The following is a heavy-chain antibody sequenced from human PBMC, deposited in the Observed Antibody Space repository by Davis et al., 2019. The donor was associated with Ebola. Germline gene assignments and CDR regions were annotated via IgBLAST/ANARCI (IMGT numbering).Heavy chain of an antibody. Sequence: GESLKISCKGSGYSSTSYWIGWVRQIPGKGLEWMGIIYPGDSDTRYSPSFQGQVTFSADKSISTAYLQWSGLKASDTATYYCACSGGYSSPGGYWGQRTLVTVSS. J-gene: IGHJ4*02. CDR1: GYSSTSYW. D-gene: IGHD6-13*01. CDR3: ACSGGYSSPGGY. V-gene: IGHV5-51*01. CDR2: IYPGDSDT.